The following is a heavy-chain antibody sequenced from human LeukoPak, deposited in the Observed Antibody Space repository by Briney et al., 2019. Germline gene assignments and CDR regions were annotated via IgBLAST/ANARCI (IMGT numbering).Heavy chain of an antibody. D-gene: IGHD6-19*01. J-gene: IGHJ4*02. V-gene: IGHV4-59*01. CDR2: IYDSGST. Sequence: SQRMSLTCTVSGGSISNYYWSWIRQPPGKGLEWIGYIYDSGSTNYNPSLKSRVTISVDTSKNQFSLKLSSVTAADTAVYYCAREGSSGWYAFDYWGQGTLVTVSS. CDR1: GGSISNYY. CDR3: AREGSSGWYAFDY.